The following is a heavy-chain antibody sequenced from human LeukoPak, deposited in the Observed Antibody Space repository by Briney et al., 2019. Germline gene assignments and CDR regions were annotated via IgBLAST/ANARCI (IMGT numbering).Heavy chain of an antibody. V-gene: IGHV4-34*01. J-gene: IGHJ4*02. CDR2: INHSGST. D-gene: IGHD3-22*01. CDR3: ARSRLLPDY. Sequence: SETLSLTCAVYGGSFSVYYWSWIRQPPGKGLEWIGEINHSGSTNYNPSLKSRVTISVDTSKNQFSLKLSSVTAADTAVYYCARSRLLPDYWGQGTLVTVSS. CDR1: GGSFSVYY.